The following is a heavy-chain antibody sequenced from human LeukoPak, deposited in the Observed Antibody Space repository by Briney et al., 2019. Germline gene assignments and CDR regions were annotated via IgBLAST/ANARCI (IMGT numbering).Heavy chain of an antibody. CDR1: GFTFSSYA. V-gene: IGHV3-23*01. D-gene: IGHD3-10*01. J-gene: IGHJ4*02. CDR2: ISGSGGST. CDR3: AKDTPNYYGSGSPDY. Sequence: GGSLRLSCAASGFTFSSYAMSWVRQAPGKGLEWVSAISGSGGSTYYADSGKGRFTISRDNSKNTLYLQMNSLRAEDSAVYYCAKDTPNYYGSGSPDYWGQGTLVTVSS.